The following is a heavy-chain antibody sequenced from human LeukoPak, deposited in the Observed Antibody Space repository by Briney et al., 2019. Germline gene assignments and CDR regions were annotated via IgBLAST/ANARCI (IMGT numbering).Heavy chain of an antibody. CDR1: GFTFSSYG. V-gene: IGHV3-30*03. Sequence: PGGSLRLSCAASGFTFSSYGMHWVRQAPGKGLEWVAVISYDGSNKYYADSVKGRFTISRDNSKNTLYLQMNSLRAEDTAVYYCARGQVVHYFDYWGQGTLVTVSS. J-gene: IGHJ4*02. D-gene: IGHD6-13*01. CDR3: ARGQVVHYFDY. CDR2: ISYDGSNK.